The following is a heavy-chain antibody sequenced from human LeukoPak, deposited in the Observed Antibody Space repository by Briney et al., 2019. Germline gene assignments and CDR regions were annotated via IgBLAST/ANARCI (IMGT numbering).Heavy chain of an antibody. CDR3: ARDGSAWFDY. Sequence: QPGGSLRLSCAASGFTFSSYEMNWVRQAPGKGLEWFSYIASSGSTIFYADSVKGRFTISRDNAKNSLFLQMNSLRAEDTAVYYCARDGSAWFDYWGQGALVTVSS. J-gene: IGHJ5*01. V-gene: IGHV3-48*03. CDR2: IASSGSTI. D-gene: IGHD6-19*01. CDR1: GFTFSSYE.